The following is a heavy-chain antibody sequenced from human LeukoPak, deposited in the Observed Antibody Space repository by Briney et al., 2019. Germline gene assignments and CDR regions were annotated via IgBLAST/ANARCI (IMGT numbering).Heavy chain of an antibody. CDR2: ISSSSDYI. D-gene: IGHD3-16*01. CDR1: GFTFITYS. J-gene: IGHJ4*02. CDR3: ARERGSKSYLFQCFDY. V-gene: IGHV3-21*01. Sequence: PGGSLRLSCAASGFTFITYSMNWVRQAPGKGLEWVSSISSSSDYIYYADSVKGRFTISRHNAKNSLYLEMNSLRAEDTAVYYCARERGSKSYLFQCFDYWGQGTLVTVSS.